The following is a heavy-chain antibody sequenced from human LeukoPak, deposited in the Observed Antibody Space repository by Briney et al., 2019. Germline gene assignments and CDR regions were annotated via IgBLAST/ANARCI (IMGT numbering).Heavy chain of an antibody. V-gene: IGHV3-11*04. CDR3: AELGITMIGGV. Sequence: GGSLRLSCAASGFTFRDFYMSWIRQAPGKGLEWVSAISGSGGSTYYADSVKGRFTISRDNAKNSLYLQMNSLRAEDTAVYYCAELGITMIGGVWGKGTTVTISS. CDR1: GFTFRDFY. CDR2: ISGSGGST. J-gene: IGHJ6*04. D-gene: IGHD3-10*02.